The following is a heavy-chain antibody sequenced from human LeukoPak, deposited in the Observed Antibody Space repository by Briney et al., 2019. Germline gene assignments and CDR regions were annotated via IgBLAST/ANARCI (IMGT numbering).Heavy chain of an antibody. Sequence: ASVKVSCKVSGYTLTELSMHWVRQAPGKGLEWMGGFDPEDGETIYAQKFQGRVTTTEDTSTDTAYMELSSLRSEDTAVYYCATHPAAGYSRPLFDYWGQGTLVTVSS. CDR3: ATHPAAGYSRPLFDY. V-gene: IGHV1-24*01. CDR2: FDPEDGET. D-gene: IGHD3-9*01. J-gene: IGHJ4*02. CDR1: GYTLTELS.